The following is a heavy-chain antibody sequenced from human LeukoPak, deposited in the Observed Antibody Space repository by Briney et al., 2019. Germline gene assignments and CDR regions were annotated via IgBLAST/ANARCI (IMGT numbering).Heavy chain of an antibody. CDR2: MNPNSGNT. Sequence: ASAKVSCKASGYTFTSYDINWVRQATGQGLEWMGWMNPNSGNTGYAQKFQGRVTMTRNTSISTAYMELSSLRSEDTAVYYCARGSPPRYYYDSSGYNYFDYWGQGTLVTVSS. J-gene: IGHJ4*02. CDR3: ARGSPPRYYYDSSGYNYFDY. V-gene: IGHV1-8*01. D-gene: IGHD3-22*01. CDR1: GYTFTSYD.